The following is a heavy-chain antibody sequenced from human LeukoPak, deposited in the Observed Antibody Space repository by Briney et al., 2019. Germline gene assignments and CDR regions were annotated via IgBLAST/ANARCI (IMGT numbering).Heavy chain of an antibody. CDR2: INPNSGGT. D-gene: IGHD3-16*01. CDR3: ARVRRGITYYFDY. J-gene: IGHJ4*02. V-gene: IGHV1-2*02. Sequence: ASVKVSCKASGYTFTGYYMHWVRQAPGQGLEWMGWINPNSGGTNYAQKFQGRVTMTRDTSISTAYMELSRLRSDDTAVYYCARVRRGITYYFDYWGQGTLVTVSS. CDR1: GYTFTGYY.